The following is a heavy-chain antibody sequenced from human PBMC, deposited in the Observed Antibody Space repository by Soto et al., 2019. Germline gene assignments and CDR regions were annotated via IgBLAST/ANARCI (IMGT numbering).Heavy chain of an antibody. Sequence: GASVKVSCKASGFSFTGYYIHWLRQAPGQGLEWMGWINAHSGGTEYAQKFQGRVTLTRDTSIATAYLTLTSLTSDDTALYYCAKDLTRQLADWLDPWGQGTQVTVSS. J-gene: IGHJ5*02. V-gene: IGHV1-2*02. CDR2: INAHSGGT. CDR1: GFSFTGYY. CDR3: AKDLTRQLADWLDP. D-gene: IGHD6-6*01.